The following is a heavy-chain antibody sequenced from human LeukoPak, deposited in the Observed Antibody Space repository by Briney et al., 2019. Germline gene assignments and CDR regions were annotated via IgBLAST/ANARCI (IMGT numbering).Heavy chain of an antibody. Sequence: PGGSLRISCAASGVDFNNYNMNWVRQAPGKGLEWVSSITSSGTYIYYADSVKGRFTISRDNAKNSLYLQMNSLRPEDTAVYYCARDPYSGSYGDYYYYYMDVWGKGTTVTISS. D-gene: IGHD1-26*01. CDR2: ITSSGTYI. J-gene: IGHJ6*03. V-gene: IGHV3-21*01. CDR1: GVDFNNYN. CDR3: ARDPYSGSYGDYYYYYMDV.